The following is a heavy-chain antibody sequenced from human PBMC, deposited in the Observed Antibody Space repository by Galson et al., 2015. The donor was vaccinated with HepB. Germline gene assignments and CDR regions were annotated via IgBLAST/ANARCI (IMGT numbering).Heavy chain of an antibody. D-gene: IGHD2-15*01. CDR2: IYPDDSET. J-gene: IGHJ4*02. Sequence: QSGAEVKKSGESLKISCQGSGYTFSHYWIAWVRQMPGKGLEWMGVIYPDDSETRYSPSFQGQATISADKSISTVYLQWSSLKASDTGMYFCARFGGENLIKHYYDDWGQGAVVSVSS. V-gene: IGHV5-51*01. CDR1: GYTFSHYW. CDR3: ARFGGENLIKHYYDD.